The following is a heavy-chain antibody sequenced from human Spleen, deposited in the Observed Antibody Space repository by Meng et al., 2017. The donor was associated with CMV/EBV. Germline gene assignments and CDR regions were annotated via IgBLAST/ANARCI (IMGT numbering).Heavy chain of an antibody. D-gene: IGHD2-2*01. CDR2: IKSKTDGGTT. CDR3: ARDRDCSSTSCYRWFDP. Sequence: GESLKISCAASGFTFSNAWMSWVRQAPGKGLEWVGRIKSKTDGGTTDYAAPVKGRFTISRDDSKNTLYLQMNSLKTEDTAMYYCARDRDCSSTSCYRWFDPWGQGTLVTVSS. CDR1: GFTFSNAW. J-gene: IGHJ5*02. V-gene: IGHV3-15*01.